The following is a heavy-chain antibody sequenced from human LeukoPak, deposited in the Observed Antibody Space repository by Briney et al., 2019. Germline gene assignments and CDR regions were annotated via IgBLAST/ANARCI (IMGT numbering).Heavy chain of an antibody. V-gene: IGHV4-59*01. Sequence: SETLSLTCTLSGGSITTYYWNWMRQSPGKRLERSGYFCNSGSINYNPALKRRVSISADTSKNQFSLKLTSVTAADTAVYYCARGGGCTSFSCDFDFWGQGTLVTVSS. CDR1: GGSITTYY. D-gene: IGHD2-2*01. J-gene: IGHJ4*02. CDR2: FCNSGSI. CDR3: ARGGGCTSFSCDFDF.